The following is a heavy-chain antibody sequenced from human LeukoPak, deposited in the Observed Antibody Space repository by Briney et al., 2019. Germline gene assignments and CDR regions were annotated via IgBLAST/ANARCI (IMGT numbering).Heavy chain of an antibody. CDR2: ISGSGGNT. CDR3: AKEESGVPADN. CDR1: GFTFTRYA. J-gene: IGHJ4*02. V-gene: IGHV3-23*01. Sequence: PGGSLRLSCVASGFTFTRYAMGWVRQAPGKGPEWVSAISGSGGNTYYADSVKGRFTISRDNSKNTLYLQMNSLRAEDTAIYYCAKEESGVPADNWGQGTLVIVSS. D-gene: IGHD2-2*01.